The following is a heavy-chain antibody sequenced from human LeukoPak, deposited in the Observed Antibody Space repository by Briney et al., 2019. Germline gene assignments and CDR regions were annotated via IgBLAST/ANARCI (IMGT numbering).Heavy chain of an antibody. CDR3: ARSKRLVGATQPDY. CDR2: IHTSGST. V-gene: IGHV4-4*07. D-gene: IGHD1-26*01. Sequence: PSGTLSLTCIVSGGSISSYYWSWIRQPAGKGLEWIGQIHTSGSTNYNPSLKSRVAMSVDTSKNQFSLELSSVTAADTAVYYCARSKRLVGATQPDYWGQGTLVTVSS. J-gene: IGHJ4*02. CDR1: GGSISSYY.